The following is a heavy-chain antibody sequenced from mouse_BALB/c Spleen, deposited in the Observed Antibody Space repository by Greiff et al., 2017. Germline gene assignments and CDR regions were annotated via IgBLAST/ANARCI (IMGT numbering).Heavy chain of an antibody. V-gene: IGHV5-17*02. Sequence: EVKLMESGGGLVQPGGSRKLSCAASGFTFSSFGMHWVRQAPEKGLEWVAYISSGSSTIYYADTVKGRFTISRDNPNNTLFLQMTSLRSEDTAMYYCAREGSLLLGSAWFAYWGQGTLVTVSA. D-gene: IGHD1-1*01. CDR1: GFTFSSFG. J-gene: IGHJ3*01. CDR3: AREGSLLLGSAWFAY. CDR2: ISSGSSTI.